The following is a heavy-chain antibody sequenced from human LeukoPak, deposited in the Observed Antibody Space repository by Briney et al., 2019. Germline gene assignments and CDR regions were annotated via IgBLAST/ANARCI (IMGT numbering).Heavy chain of an antibody. J-gene: IGHJ4*02. CDR2: IYHSGST. D-gene: IGHD3-3*01. CDR1: GYSISSGYY. V-gene: IGHV4-38-2*02. Sequence: SETLSLTCTVSGYSISSGYYWGWIRQPPGKGLEWIGSIYHSGSTYYNPSLKSRVTISVDTSKNHFSLKLSSVTAADTAVYYCARDFRGGYDFWSGYYTPYYFDYWGQGTLVTVSP. CDR3: ARDFRGGYDFWSGYYTPYYFDY.